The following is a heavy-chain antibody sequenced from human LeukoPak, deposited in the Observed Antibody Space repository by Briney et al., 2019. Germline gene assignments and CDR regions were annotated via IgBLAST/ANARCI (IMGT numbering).Heavy chain of an antibody. V-gene: IGHV3-21*01. Sequence: GGSLRLSCAASGFTFSSYSMNWVRQAPGKGLEWVSSISSSSSYIYYADSVKGRFTISRDNAKNSLYLQMNSLGAEDTAVYYCARDITGTTGFDYWGQGTLVTVSS. CDR3: ARDITGTTGFDY. CDR1: GFTFSSYS. D-gene: IGHD1-7*01. CDR2: ISSSSSYI. J-gene: IGHJ4*02.